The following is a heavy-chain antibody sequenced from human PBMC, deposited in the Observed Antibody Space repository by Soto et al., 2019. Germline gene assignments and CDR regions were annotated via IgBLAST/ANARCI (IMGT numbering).Heavy chain of an antibody. CDR2: INAGNGDT. CDR1: GYTFTIYG. D-gene: IGHD2-15*01. Sequence: QVQFVQSGAEVKKPGASVKVSCQASGYTFTIYGLHWVRQAPGQRLEWMGWINAGNGDTQYSQKFQGRVIITRDTSATTAYMELSSRRSEDTAVYYCARDCGRRFDPWGQGTLVTVSS. J-gene: IGHJ5*02. V-gene: IGHV1-3*01. CDR3: ARDCGRRFDP.